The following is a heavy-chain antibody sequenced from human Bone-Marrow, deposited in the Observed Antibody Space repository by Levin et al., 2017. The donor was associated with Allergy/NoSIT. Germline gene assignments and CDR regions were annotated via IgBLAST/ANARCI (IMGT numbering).Heavy chain of an antibody. Sequence: SETLSLTCTVSGGSISGSYWGWIRQPPGRALEWIGNIYYSVTTKYNPSLKSRVTISVDKPKNQFSLSLTSLTAADTGVYYCARDDYGDYSFDYWGQGTLVTVSS. CDR1: GGSISGSY. D-gene: IGHD4-17*01. CDR3: ARDDYGDYSFDY. V-gene: IGHV4-59*01. J-gene: IGHJ4*02. CDR2: IYYSVTT.